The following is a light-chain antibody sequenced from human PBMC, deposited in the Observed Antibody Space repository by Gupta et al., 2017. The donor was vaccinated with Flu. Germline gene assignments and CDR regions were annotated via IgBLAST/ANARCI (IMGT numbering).Light chain of an antibody. J-gene: IGLJ2*01. CDR1: SSDIGNYDY. Sequence: SSDIGNYDYVSWYQQHPGKAPKLIIYSITERPSGVPERFSGSKSGKTASLTISGLQAEDEASYYCCSYADTFTFVFGGGTNLTVL. CDR2: SIT. V-gene: IGLV2-11*01. CDR3: CSYADTFTFV.